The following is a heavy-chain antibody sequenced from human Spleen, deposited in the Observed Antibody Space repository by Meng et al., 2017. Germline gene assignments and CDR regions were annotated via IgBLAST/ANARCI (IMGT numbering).Heavy chain of an antibody. D-gene: IGHD6-13*01. CDR2: IDPKSDNT. CDR3: ARDEDISAAGYLLGDF. J-gene: IGHJ4*02. CDR1: GYTLTSYA. Sequence: QGKLVQSWSELRQPGASVKVSCKASGYTLTSYAINWLRPAPGQGLEWMGRIDPKSDNTHYAQKFQGRVTMTRDTSISTAYMELSGLRSDDTAVYYCARDEDISAAGYLLGDFWGQGTLVTVSS. V-gene: IGHV1-2*06.